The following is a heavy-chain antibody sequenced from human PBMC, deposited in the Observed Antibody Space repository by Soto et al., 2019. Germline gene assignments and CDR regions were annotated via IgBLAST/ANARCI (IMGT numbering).Heavy chain of an antibody. D-gene: IGHD3-10*01. CDR1: GFTFSSYA. Sequence: GGSLRLSCAASGFTFSSYAMSWVRQAPGKGLEWVAVIRYDGSNKYYADSVKGRFTISRDNSKNTLYLQMNSLRAEDPAVYYCARDSGYYGSGSYYIDYWGQGTLVTVSS. V-gene: IGHV3-33*08. CDR3: ARDSGYYGSGSYYIDY. J-gene: IGHJ4*02. CDR2: IRYDGSNK.